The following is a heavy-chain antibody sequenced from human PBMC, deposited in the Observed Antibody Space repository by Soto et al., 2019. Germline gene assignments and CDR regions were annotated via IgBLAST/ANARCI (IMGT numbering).Heavy chain of an antibody. CDR1: GFTFSDYY. CDR3: ARRLRYPPYYYYGMDV. Sequence: WGSLRLSCAASGFTFSDYYMSWIRQAPGKGLEWVSYISSSSSYTNYADSVKGRFTISRDNAKNSLYLQMNSLRAEDTAVYYCARRLRYPPYYYYGMDVWGQGTTVTVSS. V-gene: IGHV3-11*06. J-gene: IGHJ6*02. CDR2: ISSSSSYT. D-gene: IGHD3-9*01.